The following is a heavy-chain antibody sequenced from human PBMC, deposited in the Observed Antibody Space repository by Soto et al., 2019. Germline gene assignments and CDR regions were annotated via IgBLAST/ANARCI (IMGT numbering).Heavy chain of an antibody. CDR2: ISSNGGST. Sequence: PGGSLRLSCSASGFTFSSYAMHWVRQAPGKGLEYVSAISSNGGSTHYADSVKGRFTISRDNSKNTLYLQMSSLRAEDTAVYYCVKRIGYCSGGSCYKGIFDYWGQGTLVTVSS. CDR1: GFTFSSYA. J-gene: IGHJ4*02. V-gene: IGHV3-64D*06. CDR3: VKRIGYCSGGSCYKGIFDY. D-gene: IGHD2-15*01.